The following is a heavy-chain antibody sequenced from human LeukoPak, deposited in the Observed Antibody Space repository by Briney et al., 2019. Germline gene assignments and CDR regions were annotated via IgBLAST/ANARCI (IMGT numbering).Heavy chain of an antibody. D-gene: IGHD4-11*01. CDR3: AKDQRRAVVTTLFDY. CDR1: GFTFSSYN. CDR2: ISGSGGST. J-gene: IGHJ4*02. Sequence: PGGSLRLSCAASGFTFSSYNMNWVRQAPGKGLEWVSAISGSGGSTYYADSVKGRFTISRDNSKNTLYLQMNSLRAEDTAVYYCAKDQRRAVVTTLFDYWGQGTLVTVSS. V-gene: IGHV3-23*01.